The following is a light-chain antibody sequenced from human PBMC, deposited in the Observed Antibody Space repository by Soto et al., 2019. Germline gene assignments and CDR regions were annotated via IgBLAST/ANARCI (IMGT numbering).Light chain of an antibody. CDR1: ESVRDN. J-gene: IGKJ4*01. CDR2: GAS. CDR3: QQYNNWPLT. Sequence: EIVMTQSPASLSVSPGERATLSCRAIESVRDNLAWYQQKPGQAPRLLLYGASIRATGVPARFSGSGSATEFALTISSLQSEDSAVYYCQQYNNWPLTFGGGTKVEIK. V-gene: IGKV3-15*01.